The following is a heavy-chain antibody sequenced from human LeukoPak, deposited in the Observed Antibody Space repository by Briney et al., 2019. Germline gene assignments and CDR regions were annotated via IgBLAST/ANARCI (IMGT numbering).Heavy chain of an antibody. D-gene: IGHD3-10*01. CDR1: GYTFSSYG. CDR3: AADGSALGTGYYFDY. Sequence: ASVKVSCKAFGYTFSSYGITWVRQAPGQGLEWMGWISAYNGDTNYAQKLQDRVTMTTDTSTNTAYMELSSLRSEDTAVYYCAADGSALGTGYYFDYWGQGTLVTVSS. V-gene: IGHV1-18*01. J-gene: IGHJ4*02. CDR2: ISAYNGDT.